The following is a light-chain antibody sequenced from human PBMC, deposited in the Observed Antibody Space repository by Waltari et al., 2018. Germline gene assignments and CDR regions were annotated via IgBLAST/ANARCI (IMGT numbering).Light chain of an antibody. CDR3: QVYGNSQLYGDVLPFN. CDR1: QSVLSSY. Sequence: EVILTQSPDTLSLSPGERASLFCGSTQSVLSSYVAWYQQRHGPSPRLLVYATSLRATGIPGRFTGSGSGTNFTLNINTVEPDDFGVYFCQVYGNSQLYGDVLPFNFGPGTRLEIK. V-gene: IGKV3-20*01. J-gene: IGKJ2*01. CDR2: ATS.